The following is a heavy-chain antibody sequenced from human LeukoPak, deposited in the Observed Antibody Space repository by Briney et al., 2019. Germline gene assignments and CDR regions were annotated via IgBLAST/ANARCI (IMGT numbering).Heavy chain of an antibody. D-gene: IGHD3-3*01. CDR1: GYRFANYR. V-gene: IGHV5-10-1*01. CDR3: ARQGDFWTVQQYYFDS. Sequence: KLGESLKISCKGAGYRFANYRISWVRQLPGKGLEGMGRFDPRDSSTNYSPSFQGHVTISADKSINTPYLQWSSLKASDTAVYYCARQGDFWTVQQYYFDSWGQGTLVTVSS. CDR2: FDPRDSST. J-gene: IGHJ4*02.